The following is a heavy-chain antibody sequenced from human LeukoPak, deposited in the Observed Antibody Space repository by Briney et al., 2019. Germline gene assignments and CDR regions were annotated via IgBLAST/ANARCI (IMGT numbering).Heavy chain of an antibody. CDR3: ARDNGDYFDY. Sequence: ASVKVSCKASGYTFTSYAMHWVRQAPGQRLEWMGWINAGNGNTKYSQEFQGRVTMTTDTSTSTAYMELSRLRSDDTAVYYCARDNGDYFDYWGQGTLVTVSS. J-gene: IGHJ4*02. D-gene: IGHD4-17*01. CDR1: GYTFTSYA. V-gene: IGHV1-3*01. CDR2: INAGNGNT.